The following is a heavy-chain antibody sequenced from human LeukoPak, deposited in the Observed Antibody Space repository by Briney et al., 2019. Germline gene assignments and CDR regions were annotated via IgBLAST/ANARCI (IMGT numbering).Heavy chain of an antibody. V-gene: IGHV3-23*01. J-gene: IGHJ4*02. D-gene: IGHD4-17*01. Sequence: PGGSLRLSCAASGFTFSSYAMTWVRQAPGKGLEWVSSINNSGTDTYYEDSVKGRFTISRDNSKNTLFLHINSLSAEDTAVYFCAAAVNTGRAEHYWGLGTLVTVSS. CDR2: INNSGTDT. CDR1: GFTFSSYA. CDR3: AAAVNTGRAEHY.